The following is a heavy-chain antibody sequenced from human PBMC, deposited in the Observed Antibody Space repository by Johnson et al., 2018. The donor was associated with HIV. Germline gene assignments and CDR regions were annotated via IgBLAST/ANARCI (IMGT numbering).Heavy chain of an antibody. CDR2: ISSNAYGGTT. D-gene: IGHD4-17*01. CDR3: TRARGLTTVKAFDI. V-gene: IGHV3-49*04. J-gene: IGHJ3*02. CDR1: GFTFGDYA. Sequence: VQLVESGGGLVQPGRSLRLSCTASGFTFGDYAMSWVRQAPGKGLAWVGFISSNAYGGTTEYAAPVQGRFTISRDDSKSIAYLQMNSLKTEDTAVYYCTRARGLTTVKAFDIWGQGTMVTVSS.